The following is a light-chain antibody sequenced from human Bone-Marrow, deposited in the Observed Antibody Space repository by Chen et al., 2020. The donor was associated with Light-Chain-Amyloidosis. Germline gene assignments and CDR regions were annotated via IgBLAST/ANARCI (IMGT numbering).Light chain of an antibody. CDR1: QTISSNY. Sequence: EIVLTQSPGTLSLSPGEGANLSCRASQTISSNYLTWYQQKFGQAPRLLIYGSSSRATGIPDRFTGSGSGTDFTLTINRLGPEDFAMYYCQQYGTSPLTFGGGTKVEIK. CDR2: GSS. V-gene: IGKV3-20*01. J-gene: IGKJ4*01. CDR3: QQYGTSPLT.